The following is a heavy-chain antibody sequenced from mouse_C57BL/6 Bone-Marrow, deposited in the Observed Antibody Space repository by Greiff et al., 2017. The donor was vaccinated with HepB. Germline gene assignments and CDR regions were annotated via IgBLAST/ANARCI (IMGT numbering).Heavy chain of an antibody. J-gene: IGHJ1*03. CDR1: GYTFTSYG. CDR3: ADSNRYFDV. V-gene: IGHV1-81*01. Sequence: VKLLESGAELARPGASVKLSCKASGYTFTSYGISWVKQRTGQGLEWIGEIYPRSGNTYYNEKFKGKATLTADKSSSTAYMELRSLTSEDSAVYFCADSNRYFDVWGTGTTVTVSS. D-gene: IGHD2-5*01. CDR2: IYPRSGNT.